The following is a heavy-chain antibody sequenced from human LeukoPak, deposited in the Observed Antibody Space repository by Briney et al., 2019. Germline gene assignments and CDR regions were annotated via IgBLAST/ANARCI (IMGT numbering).Heavy chain of an antibody. CDR2: ISSKAITI. J-gene: IGHJ4*02. D-gene: IGHD6-6*01. Sequence: GRSLRPSCAASGFTFSNYEINRVRQAPRQGLEWFSYISSKAITIHYADSVKGRFTISRDNAKNSLSLQMNSLRGEDTAVYYCARMRASSVGSSPFDYWGQGTLVTVSS. V-gene: IGHV3-48*03. CDR3: ARMRASSVGSSPFDY. CDR1: GFTFSNYE.